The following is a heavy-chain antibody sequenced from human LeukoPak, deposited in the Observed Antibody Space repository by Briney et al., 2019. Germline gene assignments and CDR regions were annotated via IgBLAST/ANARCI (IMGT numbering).Heavy chain of an antibody. V-gene: IGHV3-21*01. CDR2: ISSSSSCI. Sequence: GGSLRLSCAASGFTFSSYSMNWVRQAPGKGLEWVSSISSSSSCIYYADSVKGRFTISRDNAKNSLYLQMNSLRAEDTAVYYCASDLYGGNPRGFDYWGQGTLVTVSS. J-gene: IGHJ4*02. CDR1: GFTFSSYS. CDR3: ASDLYGGNPRGFDY. D-gene: IGHD4-23*01.